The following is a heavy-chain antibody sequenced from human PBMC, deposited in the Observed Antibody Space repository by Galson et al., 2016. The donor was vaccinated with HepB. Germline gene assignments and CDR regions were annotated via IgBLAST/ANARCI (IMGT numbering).Heavy chain of an antibody. CDR3: ARGKFDCSGGTCHYYGMDV. CDR1: GLTFSRCD. V-gene: IGHV3-13*01. CDR2: IGTAGDT. D-gene: IGHD2-15*01. Sequence: SLRLSCAASGLTFSRCDMHWVRQATGKGLEWVSAIGTAGDTYYPGSVRGRLTISRENSKNSLYLQMNSLTAGDTAVYYCARGKFDCSGGTCHYYGMDVWGKGTTVTVSS. J-gene: IGHJ6*04.